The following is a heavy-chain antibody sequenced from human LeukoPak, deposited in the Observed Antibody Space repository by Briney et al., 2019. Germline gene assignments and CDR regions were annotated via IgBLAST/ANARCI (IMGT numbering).Heavy chain of an antibody. CDR2: IKQDGSEQ. V-gene: IGHV3-7*01. CDR1: GFTFTTYW. Sequence: GGSLRLSCAASGFTFTTYWMGWVRQAPGKGLEWVANIKQDGSEQYYVDSVKGRFTISRDNAKNTLYLQMNSLRAEDTAVYYCARDSGYDPFDYWGQGTLVTVSS. D-gene: IGHD5-12*01. J-gene: IGHJ4*02. CDR3: ARDSGYDPFDY.